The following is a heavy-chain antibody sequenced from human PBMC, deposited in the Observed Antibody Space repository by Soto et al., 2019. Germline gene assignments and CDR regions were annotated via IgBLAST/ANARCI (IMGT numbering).Heavy chain of an antibody. CDR2: INPAGGTT. CDR3: ALKVVTYYDN. J-gene: IGHJ4*02. Sequence: QVQLVQSGAEGKKPGASVRISCRASGYSFTSTYVHWVRQAPGQGPEWMGIINPAGGTTYYAQKFQGRLTITSDTSTDTVFMDLNDRTSEATAVYFCALKVVTYYDNWGQGTLLTVSS. V-gene: IGHV1-46*01. D-gene: IGHD2-21*02. CDR1: GYSFTSTY.